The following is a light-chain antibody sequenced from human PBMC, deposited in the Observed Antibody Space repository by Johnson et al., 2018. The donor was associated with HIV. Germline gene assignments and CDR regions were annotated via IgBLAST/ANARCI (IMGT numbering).Light chain of an antibody. CDR2: DNN. V-gene: IGLV1-51*01. CDR3: GTWDSSLIVYV. Sequence: QSVLTQPPSVSAAPGQNVSISCSGSSSNIGNNYVSWYQQLPGTAPKLLIYDNNKRPSGIPDRFSGSKSGTSATLGIAGLQTGDEADYYWGTWDSSLIVYVFGTGTKVTVL. CDR1: SSNIGNNY. J-gene: IGLJ1*01.